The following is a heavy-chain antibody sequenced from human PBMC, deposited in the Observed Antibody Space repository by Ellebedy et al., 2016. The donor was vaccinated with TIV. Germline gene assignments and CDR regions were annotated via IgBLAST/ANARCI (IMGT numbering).Heavy chain of an antibody. CDR2: INQDGSER. CDR3: VCAGLRKRPDY. D-gene: IGHD4-17*01. V-gene: IGHV3-7*03. J-gene: IGHJ4*02. Sequence: GESLKISCAASGFTFSSYAMHWVRQAPGKGLEWVANINQDGSERYYVDSVKCRFTISRDNAKNSLYLQMNSLRAEDTAVYYCVCAGLRKRPDYWGQGTLVTVSS. CDR1: GFTFSSYA.